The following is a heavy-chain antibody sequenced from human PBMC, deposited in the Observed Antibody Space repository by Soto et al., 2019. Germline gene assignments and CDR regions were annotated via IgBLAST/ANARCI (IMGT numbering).Heavy chain of an antibody. Sequence: SETLSLTCTVSGGSISSYYWSWIRQPPGKGLEWIGYIYYSGSTNYNPSLKSRVTISVDTSKNQFSLKLSSVTAADTAVYYCARGGRCSGGSCYGWFDPWGQGTLVTVS. CDR3: ARGGRCSGGSCYGWFDP. CDR2: IYYSGST. J-gene: IGHJ5*02. CDR1: GGSISSYY. V-gene: IGHV4-59*01. D-gene: IGHD2-15*01.